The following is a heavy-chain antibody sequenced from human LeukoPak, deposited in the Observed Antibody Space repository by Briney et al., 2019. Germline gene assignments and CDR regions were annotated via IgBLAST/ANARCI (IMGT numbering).Heavy chain of an antibody. CDR1: GFTFSSYA. J-gene: IGHJ4*02. CDR2: ISSNGGST. CDR3: ARDSLMTTVTTYYFDY. D-gene: IGHD4-17*01. Sequence: PGGSLRLSCAASGFTFSSYAMHWVRQAPGKGLEYVSAISSNGGSTYYANSVKGRFTISRDNSKNTLYLQMGSLRAEDMAVYYCARDSLMTTVTTYYFDYWGQGTLVTVSS. V-gene: IGHV3-64*01.